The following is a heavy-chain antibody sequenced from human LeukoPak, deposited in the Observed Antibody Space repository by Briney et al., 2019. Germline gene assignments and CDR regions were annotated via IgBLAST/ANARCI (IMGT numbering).Heavy chain of an antibody. V-gene: IGHV1-69*05. Sequence: ASVKVSCKASGGTFSSSAISWVRQAPGQGLEWMGGIIPIFGTANYAQKFQGRVTITTDESTSTAYMELSSLRSEDTAVYYCAGTYYDFWSGYLYYMDVWGKGTTVTVSS. D-gene: IGHD3-3*01. J-gene: IGHJ6*03. CDR1: GGTFSSSA. CDR2: IIPIFGTA. CDR3: AGTYYDFWSGYLYYMDV.